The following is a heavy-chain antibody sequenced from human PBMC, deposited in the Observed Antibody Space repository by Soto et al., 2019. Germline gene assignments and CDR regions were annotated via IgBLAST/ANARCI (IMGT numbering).Heavy chain of an antibody. CDR1: GGSISSSSYY. J-gene: IGHJ3*02. CDR3: ARLERYSGYAAPPI. CDR2: IYYSGST. V-gene: IGHV4-39*01. D-gene: IGHD5-12*01. Sequence: QLQLQESGPGLVKPSETLSLTCTVSGGSISSSSYYWGWIRQPPGKGLEWIGSIYYSGSTYYNPSRKSRVTISVDTSKNQFSLKLSSVTAADTAVYYCARLERYSGYAAPPIWGQGTMVTVSS.